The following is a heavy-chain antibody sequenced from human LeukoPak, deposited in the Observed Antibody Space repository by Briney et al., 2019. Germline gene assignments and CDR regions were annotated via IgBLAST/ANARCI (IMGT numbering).Heavy chain of an antibody. J-gene: IGHJ3*02. CDR2: ISAYNGNT. CDR1: GYTLTSYG. D-gene: IGHD6-19*01. Sequence: ASVKVSCKASGYTLTSYGISWVRQAPGQGLEWMGWISAYNGNTNYAQKLQGRDTMTTDTSTSTAYMELRSLRSDDTAVYYCARDYYFLAVAGTENAFDIWGQGTMVTVSS. CDR3: ARDYYFLAVAGTENAFDI. V-gene: IGHV1-18*01.